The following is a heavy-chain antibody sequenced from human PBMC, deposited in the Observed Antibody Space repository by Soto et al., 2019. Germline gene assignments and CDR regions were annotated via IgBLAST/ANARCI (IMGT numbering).Heavy chain of an antibody. J-gene: IGHJ4*02. CDR3: GGGGRGGSSPARLW. CDR1: GFTFSSYG. Sequence: GGSLRLSCAASGFTFSSYGMHWVRQAPGKGLEWVAVIWYDGSNKYYADSVKGRFTISRDNSKNTLYLQMNSLRAEDTAVYYSGGGGRGGSSPARLWGGRETLVTFS. D-gene: IGHD2-15*01. V-gene: IGHV3-33*01. CDR2: IWYDGSNK.